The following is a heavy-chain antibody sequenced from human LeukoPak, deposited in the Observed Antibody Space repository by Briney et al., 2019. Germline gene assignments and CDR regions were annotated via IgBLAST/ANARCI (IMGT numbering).Heavy chain of an antibody. V-gene: IGHV4-34*01. J-gene: IGHJ3*02. CDR3: ASLILPTPTNDAFDI. D-gene: IGHD2-15*01. CDR1: GGSFSGYY. CDR2: INHSGST. Sequence: SETLSLTCAVYGGSFSGYYWSWIRQPPGKGLEWIGEINHSGSTNYNPSLKSRVTISVDTSKNQFSLKLSSVTAADTAVYYCASLILPTPTNDAFDIWGQGTMVTVSS.